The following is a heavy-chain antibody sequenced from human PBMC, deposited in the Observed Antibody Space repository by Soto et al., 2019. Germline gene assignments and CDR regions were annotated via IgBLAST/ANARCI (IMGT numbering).Heavy chain of an antibody. CDR2: ISWNSGSI. CDR3: AKQDSSGSFDY. D-gene: IGHD3-22*01. Sequence: GGSLRLSCAASGFTFDDYAMHLVRQAPGKGLEWVSGISWNSGSIGYADSVKGRFTISRDNAKNSLYLQMNSLRAEDTALYYCAKQDSSGSFDYWGQGTLVTVSS. V-gene: IGHV3-9*01. J-gene: IGHJ4*02. CDR1: GFTFDDYA.